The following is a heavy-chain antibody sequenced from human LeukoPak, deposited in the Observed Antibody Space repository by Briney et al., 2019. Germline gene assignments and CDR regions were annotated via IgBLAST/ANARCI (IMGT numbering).Heavy chain of an antibody. CDR1: GGSIYSGDYY. CDR3: AKQWLRNALDI. D-gene: IGHD3-22*01. V-gene: IGHV4-30-4*01. J-gene: IGHJ3*02. CDR2: IYYSGST. Sequence: PSETLSLTCTVSGGSIYSGDYYWSWIRQPPGKGLEWIGYIYYSGSTYYNPSLKSRVTISVDTSKNQFSLKLSSVTAADTAVYYCAKQWLRNALDIWGQGTMVTVSS.